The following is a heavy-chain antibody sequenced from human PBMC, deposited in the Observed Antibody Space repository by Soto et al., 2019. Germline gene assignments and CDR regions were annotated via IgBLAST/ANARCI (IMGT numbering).Heavy chain of an antibody. D-gene: IGHD2-15*01. Sequence: ASVKVSCKASGYTFTSYALHWVRQAPGQGLEWMAWIHTGNGNTKYSQKFQGRLTITRDTSASTAYMDLSSLRSEDTAVYYCARDGYCTGGSCYSVYWGQGTLVTVS. CDR2: IHTGNGNT. V-gene: IGHV1-3*04. CDR3: ARDGYCTGGSCYSVY. J-gene: IGHJ4*02. CDR1: GYTFTSYA.